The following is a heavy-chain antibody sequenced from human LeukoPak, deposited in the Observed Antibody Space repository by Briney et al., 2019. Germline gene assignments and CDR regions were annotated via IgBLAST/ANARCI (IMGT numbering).Heavy chain of an antibody. CDR3: AKASTVTTRGDAFDI. J-gene: IGHJ3*02. V-gene: IGHV3-23*01. Sequence: GGSLRLSCAASGFTFSSYAMSWVRQAPGKGLEWVSAISGSGGSTYYADSVKGRFTISRDNSKNTLHLQMNSLRAEDTAVYYCAKASTVTTRGDAFDIWGQGTMVTVSS. CDR1: GFTFSSYA. CDR2: ISGSGGST. D-gene: IGHD4-17*01.